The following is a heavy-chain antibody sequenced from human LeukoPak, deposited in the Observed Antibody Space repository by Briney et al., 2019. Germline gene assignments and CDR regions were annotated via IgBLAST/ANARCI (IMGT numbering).Heavy chain of an antibody. CDR3: ARGSGGSCHDY. V-gene: IGHV4-59*01. D-gene: IGHD2-15*01. J-gene: IGHJ4*02. Sequence: SETLSLTCTVSGGSISSYYWSWIRQPPGKGLEWIGYIYYSESTNYNPSLKSRVTISVDTSKNQFSLKLSSVTAADTAVYYCARGSGGSCHDYWGQGTLVTVSS. CDR1: GGSISSYY. CDR2: IYYSEST.